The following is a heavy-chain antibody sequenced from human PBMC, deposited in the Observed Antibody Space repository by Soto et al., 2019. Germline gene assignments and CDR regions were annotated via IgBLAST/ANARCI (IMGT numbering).Heavy chain of an antibody. CDR1: GASLSSGYYY. Sequence: QLQMEESGPGLVKPSQTLSLTCTVSGASLSSGYYYWGWIRQPPGKGLEWIGSMHYIESSNFYPSLKNRVNIPLDTSQNQISLNPSSETAADTAVYYCARSRGPRNRNAFDIWGQGKMVTVSS. CDR2: MHYIESS. J-gene: IGHJ3*02. D-gene: IGHD3-10*01. CDR3: ARSRGPRNRNAFDI. V-gene: IGHV4-39*01.